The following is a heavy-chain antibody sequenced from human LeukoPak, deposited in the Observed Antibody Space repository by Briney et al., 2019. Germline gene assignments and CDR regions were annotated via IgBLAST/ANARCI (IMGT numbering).Heavy chain of an antibody. D-gene: IGHD6-13*01. Sequence: GGSLRLSCAASGFTVSFSAMSWVRQAPGKGLEWVSVIAGGGSSTYYADSVKGRFTISKDNSKNTVYLQMSSLRVDDTAVYYCAKAASSSWPSYYYGMDVWGQGTTVTVSS. J-gene: IGHJ6*02. CDR3: AKAASSSWPSYYYGMDV. CDR2: IAGGGSST. V-gene: IGHV3-23*01. CDR1: GFTVSFSA.